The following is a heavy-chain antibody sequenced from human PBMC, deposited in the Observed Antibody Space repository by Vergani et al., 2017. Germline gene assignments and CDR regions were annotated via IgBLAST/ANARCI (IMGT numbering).Heavy chain of an antibody. D-gene: IGHD1-14*01. V-gene: IGHV4-39*01. CDR3: ARRFLAHNDY. J-gene: IGHJ4*02. CDR1: GGSISSYY. Sequence: QVQLQESGPGLVKPSETLSLTCTVSGGSISSYYWSWIRQPPGKGLEWIGSIYYSGSTYYNPSLKSRVTISVDTSKNQFSLKLSSVTAADTAVYYCARRFLAHNDYWGQGTLVTVSS. CDR2: IYYSGST.